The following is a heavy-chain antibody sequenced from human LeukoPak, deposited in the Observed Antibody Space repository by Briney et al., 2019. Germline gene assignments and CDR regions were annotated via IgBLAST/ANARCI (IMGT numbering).Heavy chain of an antibody. V-gene: IGHV6-1*01. D-gene: IGHD3-3*01. CDR3: ARHYDLGHTWFDP. CDR1: GDSVSSNSAA. J-gene: IGHJ5*02. Sequence: SQTLSLTCAISGDSVSSNSAAWNWIRQSPSRGLEWLGRTYYRSKWYNDYAVSVKSRITINPDTSKNQFSLKLSSVTAADTAVYYCARHYDLGHTWFDPWGQGTLVTVSS. CDR2: TYYRSKWYN.